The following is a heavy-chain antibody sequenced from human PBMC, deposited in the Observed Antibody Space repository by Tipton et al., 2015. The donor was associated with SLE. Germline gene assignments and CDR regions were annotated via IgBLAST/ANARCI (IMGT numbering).Heavy chain of an antibody. CDR1: GGSFNDYY. D-gene: IGHD3-3*01. J-gene: IGHJ6*03. Sequence: TLSLTCAVYGGSFNDYYWSWIRQPPGKGLDWIGEINHSGSTNYNPSLKSRVTISVDTSKNQFSLKLSSVTAADTAVYYCARVGDGYYDSFYYMDVWGKGTTVTVSS. CDR2: INHSGST. V-gene: IGHV4-34*01. CDR3: ARVGDGYYDSFYYMDV.